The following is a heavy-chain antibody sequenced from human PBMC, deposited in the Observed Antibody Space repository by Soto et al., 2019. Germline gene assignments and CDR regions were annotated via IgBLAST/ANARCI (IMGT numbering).Heavy chain of an antibody. CDR3: ARDRVRYYYYSSGYCILAY. D-gene: IGHD3-22*01. Sequence: ASVKVSCKASGYTFTSYGISWVRQAPGQGLEWMGWISAYNGNTNYAQKLQGRVTMTTDTSTSTAYMELRSLRFDDTAVYYCARDRVRYYYYSSGYCILAYWGQGTLVTVSA. CDR2: ISAYNGNT. V-gene: IGHV1-18*01. CDR1: GYTFTSYG. J-gene: IGHJ4*02.